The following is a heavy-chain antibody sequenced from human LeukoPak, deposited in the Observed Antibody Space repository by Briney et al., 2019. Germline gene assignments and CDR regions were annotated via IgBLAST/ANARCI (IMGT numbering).Heavy chain of an antibody. J-gene: IGHJ4*02. CDR1: GGSISSGGYY. CDR2: INHSGST. V-gene: IGHV4-39*01. CDR3: ARHRDYGGNSGIDY. D-gene: IGHD4-23*01. Sequence: SQTLSLTCTVSGGSISSGGYYWSWIRQPPGKGLEWIGEINHSGSTNYNPSLKSRVTISVDTSKNQFSLKLSSVTAADTAIYYCARHRDYGGNSGIDYWGQGTLVTVSS.